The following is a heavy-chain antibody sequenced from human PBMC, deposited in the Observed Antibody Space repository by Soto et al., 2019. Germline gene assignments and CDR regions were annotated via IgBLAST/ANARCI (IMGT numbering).Heavy chain of an antibody. D-gene: IGHD3-10*01. Sequence: QVQLQESGPGLVKPSGTLSLTCALSGASIITDNWWSWVRQPPGKEMEWIGEIYHSGNTNFNPSVKSRVTISVDTSKIQFSLTVSSVTAADTDIYYCARASASSKLRGVVINWGQGTLVTVSS. V-gene: IGHV4-4*02. CDR1: GASIITDNW. CDR3: ARASASSKLRGVVIN. J-gene: IGHJ4*02. CDR2: IYHSGNT.